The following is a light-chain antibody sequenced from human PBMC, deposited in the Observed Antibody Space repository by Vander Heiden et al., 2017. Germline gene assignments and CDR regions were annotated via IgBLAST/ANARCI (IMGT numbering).Light chain of an antibody. CDR3: QQYYSHPPYT. CDR1: QGISSY. V-gene: IGKV1-8*01. CDR2: AAS. J-gene: IGKJ2*01. Sequence: AIRMTQSPSSLSASTGDRVTITCRASQGISSYLAWYQQKPGKAPKLLIYAASTLQSGVPSRFSGSGSGTDFTLTISCLQSEDFATYYCQQYYSHPPYTFGQGTKLEIK.